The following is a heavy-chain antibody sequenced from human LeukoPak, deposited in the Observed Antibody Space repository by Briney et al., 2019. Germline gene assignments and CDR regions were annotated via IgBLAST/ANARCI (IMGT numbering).Heavy chain of an antibody. J-gene: IGHJ6*04. CDR1: GFTFSSYS. CDR3: ARRGPTLSSWYRWETDV. V-gene: IGHV3-48*01. CDR2: ISSSSSTI. Sequence: PGRSLRLSCAASGFTFSSYSMNWVRQAPGKGLEWVSYISSSSSTIYYADSVKGRFTISRDNAKNSLYLQMNSLRAEDTAVYYCARRGPTLSSWYRWETDVWGKGTTVTVSS. D-gene: IGHD6-13*01.